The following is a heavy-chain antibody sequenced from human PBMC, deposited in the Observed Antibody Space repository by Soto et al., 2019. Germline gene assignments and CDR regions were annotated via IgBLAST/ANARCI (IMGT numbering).Heavy chain of an antibody. V-gene: IGHV1-46*01. CDR1: GYTFTSYY. CDR3: ARRLWFGISYYHLDY. CDR2: INPSGGST. D-gene: IGHD3-10*01. J-gene: IGHJ4*01. Sequence: ASVKVSCKASGYTFTSYYMHWVRQAPGQGLEWMGIINPSGGSTSYAQKFQGRVTMTRDTSTSTVYMELSSLRSEDTAVYYCARRLWFGISYYHLDYWGQGTLVTVSS.